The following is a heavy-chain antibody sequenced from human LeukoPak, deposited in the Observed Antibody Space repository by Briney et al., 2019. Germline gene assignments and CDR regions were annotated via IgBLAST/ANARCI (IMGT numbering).Heavy chain of an antibody. D-gene: IGHD6-13*01. Sequence: GGSLRLSCAASGFTFSNYAMTWVRQSPGRGLEWVSGFGVSGDRTYYADSVKGRFTISRDNAKNSLYLQMNRLRAEDTAVYYCARAVEAGYYYYGMDVWGQGTTVTVSS. CDR1: GFTFSNYA. V-gene: IGHV3-23*01. CDR2: FGVSGDRT. J-gene: IGHJ6*02. CDR3: ARAVEAGYYYYGMDV.